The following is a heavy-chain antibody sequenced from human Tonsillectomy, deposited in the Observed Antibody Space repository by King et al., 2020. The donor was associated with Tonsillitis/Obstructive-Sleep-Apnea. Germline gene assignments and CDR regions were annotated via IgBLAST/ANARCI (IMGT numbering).Heavy chain of an antibody. D-gene: IGHD1-1*01. V-gene: IGHV3-74*01. CDR3: ARDHSGTGAAFDI. J-gene: IGHJ3*02. CDR2: INVDGSST. CDR1: EFTFSSYS. Sequence: VQLVESGGGLVQPGGSLRLSCAVSEFTFSSYSMHWVRRAPGKGLVWVSQINVDGSSTNYADSVKVRFTISRDNAKNTLYLQMNSLRAEDTAVYYCARDHSGTGAAFDIWGQGTMLTVSS.